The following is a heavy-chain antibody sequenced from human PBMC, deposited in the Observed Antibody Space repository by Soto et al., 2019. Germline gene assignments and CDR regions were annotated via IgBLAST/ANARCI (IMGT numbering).Heavy chain of an antibody. CDR1: GGSISINY. V-gene: IGHV4-59*01. J-gene: IGHJ4*02. CDR3: ARGQFYFGY. CDR2: ISYSGST. Sequence: QVQLQESGPGLVKPSETLSLTCTVSGGSISINYWSWIRQPPGKGLEWVGHISYSGSTNYNSSLRXRXTXXVDTSKNQFSLNLSSVTAADTAVYYCARGQFYFGYWGQGTLVTVSS.